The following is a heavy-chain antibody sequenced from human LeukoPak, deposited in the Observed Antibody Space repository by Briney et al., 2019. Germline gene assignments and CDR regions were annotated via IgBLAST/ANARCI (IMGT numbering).Heavy chain of an antibody. CDR2: IYYSGST. CDR1: GGSISSSSYY. J-gene: IGHJ4*02. CDR3: ARGIVATRIAAAGSIFDY. V-gene: IGHV4-39*07. D-gene: IGHD6-13*01. Sequence: PSETLSLTCTVSGGSISSSSYYWGWLRQPPGKGLEWIGSIYYSGSTYYNPSLKSRVTISVDTSKNQFSLKLSSVTAADTAVYYCARGIVATRIAAAGSIFDYWGQGTLVTVSS.